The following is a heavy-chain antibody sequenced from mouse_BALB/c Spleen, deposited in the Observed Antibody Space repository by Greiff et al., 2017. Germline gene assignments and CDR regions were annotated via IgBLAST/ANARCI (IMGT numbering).Heavy chain of an antibody. J-gene: IGHJ3*01. D-gene: IGHD2-2*01. CDR3: ARALYYGYQAWFAY. V-gene: IGHV5-4*02. CDR1: GFTFSDYY. Sequence: EVQLQESGGGLVKPGGSLKLSCAASGFTFSDYYMYWVRQTPEKRLEWVATISDGGSYTYYPDSVKGRFTISRDNAKNNLYLQMSSLKSEDTAMYYCARALYYGYQAWFAYWGQGTLVTVSA. CDR2: ISDGGSYT.